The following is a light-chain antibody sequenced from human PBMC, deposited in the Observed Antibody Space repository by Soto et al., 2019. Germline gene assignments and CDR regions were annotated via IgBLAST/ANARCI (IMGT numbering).Light chain of an antibody. V-gene: IGKV4-1*01. CDR2: WAS. CDR3: QHYYTTPPT. J-gene: IGKJ1*01. Sequence: DIVMTQSPDSLAVSLGERATINCKSSQSVLYRSNNKNYLAWYQQKPGQPPKLLIYWASTRESGVPDRFSGSGSATDFTLTISSLQAEDVAVYYCQHYYTTPPTFGQGTKVEIK. CDR1: QSVLYRSNNKNY.